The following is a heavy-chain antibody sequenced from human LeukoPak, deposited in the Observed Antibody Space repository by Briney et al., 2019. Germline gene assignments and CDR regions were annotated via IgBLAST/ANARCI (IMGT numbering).Heavy chain of an antibody. CDR2: ISAYNGNT. CDR3: ARDGRYCSSTSCRRWWFDP. J-gene: IGHJ5*02. V-gene: IGHV1-18*01. D-gene: IGHD2-2*01. CDR1: GYTFTSYG. Sequence: ASVKASCKASGYTFTSYGISWVRPAPGQGLEWMGWISAYNGNTNYAQKLQGRVTMTTDTSTSTAYMELRSLRSDDTAVYYCARDGRYCSSTSCRRWWFDPWGQGTLVTVSS.